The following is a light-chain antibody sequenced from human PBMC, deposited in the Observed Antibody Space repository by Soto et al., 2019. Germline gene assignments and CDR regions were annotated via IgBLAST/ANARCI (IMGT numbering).Light chain of an antibody. CDR3: GTWDSSLSVFV. Sequence: QSVLTQSPSVSAAPGQKVTFSCSGSSSNIGKNYVSWYQQVPGTAPKLLIYEDNKRRSGIPDRFSGSKSGTSATLGITGLQTGDEADYYCGTWDSSLSVFVFGTGTKVTVL. V-gene: IGLV1-51*02. CDR2: EDN. J-gene: IGLJ1*01. CDR1: SSNIGKNY.